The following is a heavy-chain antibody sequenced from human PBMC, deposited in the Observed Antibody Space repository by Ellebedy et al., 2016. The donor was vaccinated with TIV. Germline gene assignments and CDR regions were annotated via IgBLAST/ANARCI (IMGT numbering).Heavy chain of an antibody. V-gene: IGHV1-2*02. CDR3: ARDPYCGGDCYSVSGGFDY. J-gene: IGHJ4*02. Sequence: ASVKVSXXASGYTFSGYYMHWVRQAPGQGPEWMGWINPNSGGTNYAQKFQGRVTMTRDTSTSTVYMELSSLRSEDTAVYYCARDPYCGGDCYSVSGGFDYWGQGTLVTVSS. D-gene: IGHD2-21*02. CDR1: GYTFSGYY. CDR2: INPNSGGT.